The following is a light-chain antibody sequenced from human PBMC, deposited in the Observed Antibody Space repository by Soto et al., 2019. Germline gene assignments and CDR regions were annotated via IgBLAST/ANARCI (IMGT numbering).Light chain of an antibody. J-gene: IGLJ1*01. CDR3: SSYTSSSTLFYV. V-gene: IGLV2-14*03. Sequence: QSALTQPASMSGSPGQSITISCTGTSSDIGGYNYVSWYLHHPGKAPKLVIYDVGNRPSGVSNRFSGSKSGNTASLTISGLQAEDEADYYCSSYTSSSTLFYVFGTGTKLTVL. CDR2: DVG. CDR1: SSDIGGYNY.